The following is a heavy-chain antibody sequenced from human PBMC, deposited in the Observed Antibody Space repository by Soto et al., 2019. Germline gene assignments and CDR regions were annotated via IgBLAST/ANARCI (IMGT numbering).Heavy chain of an antibody. CDR1: GFTFDDYA. V-gene: IGHV3-9*01. D-gene: IGHD6-6*01. CDR3: AKLGRESSSYYFDY. Sequence: GGSLRLSCAASGFTFDDYAMHWVRQAPGKGLEWVSGISWNSGSIGYADSVKGRFTISRDNAKNSLYLQMNSLRAEDTALYYCAKLGRESSSYYFDYWGQGTLVTVSS. J-gene: IGHJ4*02. CDR2: ISWNSGSI.